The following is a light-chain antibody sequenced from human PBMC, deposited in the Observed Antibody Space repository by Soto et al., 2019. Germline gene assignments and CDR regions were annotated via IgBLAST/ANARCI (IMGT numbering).Light chain of an antibody. CDR2: EVS. V-gene: IGLV2-14*01. J-gene: IGLJ1*01. CDR3: LSKTSTISYV. CDR1: TSDVGGYNY. Sequence: QSVLTQLASVSGPPGQSIAISCTGTTSDVGGYNYVSWYQQHPGKVPKLLIHEVSNRPSGVSNRFSGSKSGNTASLTISGLQAEDEADYYCLSKTSTISYVFGTGTKVTVL.